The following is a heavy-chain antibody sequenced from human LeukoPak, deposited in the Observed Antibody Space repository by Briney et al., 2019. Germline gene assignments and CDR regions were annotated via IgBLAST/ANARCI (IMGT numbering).Heavy chain of an antibody. D-gene: IGHD5-18*01. V-gene: IGHV3-7*01. J-gene: IGHJ4*02. CDR3: ARGPGRYSYGPYFDY. Sequence: GGSLRLSCAASGFTFSSYWMSWVRQAPGKGLEWVANIKQDGSEKYYVDSVKGRFTISRDNAKNSLYLQMNSLRAEDTAVYYCARGPGRYSYGPYFDYWGQGTLVTVFS. CDR1: GFTFSSYW. CDR2: IKQDGSEK.